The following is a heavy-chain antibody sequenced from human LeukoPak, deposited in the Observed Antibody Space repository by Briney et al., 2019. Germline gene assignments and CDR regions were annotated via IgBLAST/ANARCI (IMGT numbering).Heavy chain of an antibody. CDR1: GGSFSGCY. V-gene: IGHV4-34*01. CDR2: INHSGST. Sequence: PSETLSLTCAVYGGSFSGCYWSWIRQPPGKGLEWIGEINHSGSTNYNPSLKSRVTISVDTSKNQFSLKLSSVTAADTAVYYCARIIAAAGEGAFDIWGQGTMVTVSS. D-gene: IGHD6-13*01. CDR3: ARIIAAAGEGAFDI. J-gene: IGHJ3*02.